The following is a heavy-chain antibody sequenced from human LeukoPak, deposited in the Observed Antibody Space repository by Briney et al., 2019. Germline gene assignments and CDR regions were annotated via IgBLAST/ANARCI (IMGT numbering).Heavy chain of an antibody. V-gene: IGHV3-23*01. CDR3: AKGSYYDSSGSFYFDY. J-gene: IGHJ4*02. CDR1: GFTFSSYA. D-gene: IGHD3-22*01. CDR2: ISGRGDTT. Sequence: GGSLRLSCAASGFTFSSYAMSWVRQAPGKGLEWVSVISGRGDTTYYADSVKGRFTISRDNSKNTLYVQVNSLGTEDTAAYYCAKGSYYDSSGSFYFDYWGQGTLVTVSS.